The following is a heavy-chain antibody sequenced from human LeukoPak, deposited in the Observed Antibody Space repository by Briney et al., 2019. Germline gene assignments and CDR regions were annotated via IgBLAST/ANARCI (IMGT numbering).Heavy chain of an antibody. V-gene: IGHV4-31*03. J-gene: IGHJ5*02. CDR1: GGSISSGGYY. CDR3: ARSGPHDASDWFDP. Sequence: SETLSLTCTVSGGSISSGGYYWSWIRQHPGKGLEWIGYIYYSGSTYYNPSLKSRVTISVDTSKNQFSLKLSSVTAAVTAVYYCARSGPHDASDWFDPWGQGTLVTVSS. D-gene: IGHD1-1*01. CDR2: IYYSGST.